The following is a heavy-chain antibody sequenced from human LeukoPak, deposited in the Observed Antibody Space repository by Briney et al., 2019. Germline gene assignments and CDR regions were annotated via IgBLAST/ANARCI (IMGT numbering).Heavy chain of an antibody. Sequence: GGSLRLSCAASGFTFSNAWMTWVRQAPGKGLEWFGRIKSKTDGGTTDYAAPVKCRFTISRDDSKNTLYLQTNSLKTEDTAVCYCTREAVTANGYFDYWGQGTLVTVSS. V-gene: IGHV3-15*01. J-gene: IGHJ4*02. CDR3: TREAVTANGYFDY. D-gene: IGHD2-21*02. CDR2: IKSKTDGGTT. CDR1: GFTFSNAW.